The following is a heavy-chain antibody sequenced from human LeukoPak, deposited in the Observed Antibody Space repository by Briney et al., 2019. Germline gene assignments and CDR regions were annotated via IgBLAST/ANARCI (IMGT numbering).Heavy chain of an antibody. CDR3: ARSGSGRLFDY. Sequence: SETLSLTCTVSGGSISTNTYYWGWIRQPPGKGLEWIGSIYYSGSTYYNPSLKSRVTISVDTSKNQFSLKLSSVTAGDTAVYYCARSGSGRLFDYWGQGTLVTVSS. CDR1: GGSISTNTYY. CDR2: IYYSGST. D-gene: IGHD3-10*01. J-gene: IGHJ4*02. V-gene: IGHV4-39*01.